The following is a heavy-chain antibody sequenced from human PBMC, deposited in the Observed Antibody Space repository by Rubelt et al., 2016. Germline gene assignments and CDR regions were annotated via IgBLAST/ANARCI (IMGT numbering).Heavy chain of an antibody. CDR3: ARHCPPRWCSATVTQWFDP. J-gene: IGHJ5*02. V-gene: IGHV4-39*01. Sequence: QLQLQESGPGLVKPSETLSLTCTVSGGSISSSSYYCGWIRQPPGKGLEWIGSIYYSGSTYYNPSLKSRVTISVDTSKNQFSLKLSSVTAADTAVYYCARHCPPRWCSATVTQWFDPWGQGTLVTVSS. CDR2: IYYSGST. CDR1: GGSISSSSYY. D-gene: IGHD4-17*01.